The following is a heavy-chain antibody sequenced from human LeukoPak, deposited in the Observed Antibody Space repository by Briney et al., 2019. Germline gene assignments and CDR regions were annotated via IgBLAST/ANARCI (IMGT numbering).Heavy chain of an antibody. Sequence: GGSLRLSCAGSGFTFHSYWMSWVRQAPGKGLEWVSYISRSSDAIYYADSVKGRFTISRDNAKNSLYLLMNSLRAEDTAIYYCARDYSYGDSIDYWGQGTLVTVSS. CDR1: GFTFHSYW. CDR2: ISRSSDAI. D-gene: IGHD4-17*01. J-gene: IGHJ4*02. CDR3: ARDYSYGDSIDY. V-gene: IGHV3-48*01.